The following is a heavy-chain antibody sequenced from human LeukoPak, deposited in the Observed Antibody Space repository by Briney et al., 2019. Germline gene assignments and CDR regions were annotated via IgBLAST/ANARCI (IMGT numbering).Heavy chain of an antibody. D-gene: IGHD1-1*01. J-gene: IGHJ3*02. CDR1: GGSISSYY. CDR2: VYYSGST. Sequence: SETLSLTCTVSGGSISSYYWSWIRQPPGKGLEWIAYVYYSGSTNYNPSLKSRVTIAVDTSKNQFSLKLTSVTAADTAVYYCASTNSDTFDIWGQGTLVTVSS. V-gene: IGHV4-59*01. CDR3: ASTNSDTFDI.